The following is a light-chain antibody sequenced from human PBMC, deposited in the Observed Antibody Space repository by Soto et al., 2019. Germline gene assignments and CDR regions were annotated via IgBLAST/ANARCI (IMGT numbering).Light chain of an antibody. CDR2: DAS. CDR1: QSVSSF. V-gene: IGKV3-11*01. J-gene: IGKJ4*01. CDR3: QQRGDWAVT. Sequence: EIMLTHSPATLTLSPGERGALSCRASQSVSSFLAWYQQKPGQAPRLLIYDASHRATGIPARFSGSGSGTDCALTISNLEPEDFAVYYCQQRGDWAVTFGGGTKVDIK.